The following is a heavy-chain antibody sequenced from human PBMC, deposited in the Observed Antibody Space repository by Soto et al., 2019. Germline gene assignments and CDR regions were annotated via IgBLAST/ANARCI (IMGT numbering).Heavy chain of an antibody. CDR1: GYSFTSYW. V-gene: IGHV5-10-1*01. D-gene: IGHD3-22*01. Sequence: GESLKISCKGSGYSFTSYWISWVRQMPGKGLEWMGRIDPSDSYTNYSPSFQGHVTISADKSISTAYLQWSSLKASDTAMYYCARTKHYYDSSGPIGYYYYGMDVWGQGTTVTVSS. J-gene: IGHJ6*02. CDR3: ARTKHYYDSSGPIGYYYYGMDV. CDR2: IDPSDSYT.